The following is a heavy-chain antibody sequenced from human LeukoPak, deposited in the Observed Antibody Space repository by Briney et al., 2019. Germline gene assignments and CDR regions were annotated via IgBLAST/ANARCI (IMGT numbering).Heavy chain of an antibody. V-gene: IGHV1-8*01. CDR3: ARGAVVVAGNWFDP. CDR2: MNPNSGNT. J-gene: IGHJ5*02. CDR1: GYTFTSYD. D-gene: IGHD6-19*01. Sequence: ASVKVSCEASGYTFTSYDINWVRQATGQGLEWMGWMNPNSGNTGYAQKFQGRVTMTRNTSISTAYMELSSLRSEDTAVYYCARGAVVVAGNWFDPWGQGTLVTVSS.